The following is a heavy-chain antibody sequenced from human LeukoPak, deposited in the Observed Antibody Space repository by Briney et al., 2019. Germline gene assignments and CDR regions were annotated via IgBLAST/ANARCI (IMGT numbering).Heavy chain of an antibody. CDR3: ARVRIAGHYDILVRIDAFDI. J-gene: IGHJ3*02. Sequence: GGSLRLSCAASGFTFSSYSMNWVRQAPGKGLEWVSSISSSSSYIYYADSVKGRFTISRDNAKNSLYLQMNSRRAEDTAVYYCARVRIAGHYDILVRIDAFDIWGQGTMVTVSS. D-gene: IGHD3-9*01. CDR1: GFTFSSYS. V-gene: IGHV3-21*01. CDR2: ISSSSSYI.